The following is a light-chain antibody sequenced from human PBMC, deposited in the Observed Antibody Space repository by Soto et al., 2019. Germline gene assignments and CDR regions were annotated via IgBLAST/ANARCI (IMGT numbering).Light chain of an antibody. CDR2: AAS. CDR3: QQSYSLTWT. Sequence: DIQMTQSPSSLSASVGDRVTITCRASQSISSYLNWYQQKPGKAPKLLIYAASSLQSGVPSRFSGSGSGTDITLTICSLQPEDFATYYCQQSYSLTWTFGQGTKVEIK. CDR1: QSISSY. V-gene: IGKV1-39*01. J-gene: IGKJ1*01.